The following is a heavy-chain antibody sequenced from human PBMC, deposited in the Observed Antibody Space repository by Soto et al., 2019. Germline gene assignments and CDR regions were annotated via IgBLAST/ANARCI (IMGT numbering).Heavy chain of an antibody. CDR2: INPNSGGT. J-gene: IGHJ4*02. V-gene: IGHV1-2*02. Sequence: ASVKVSCKASGYTFTGYYMHWVRQAPGQGLEWMGWINPNSGGTNYAQKFQGRVTMTRDTPISTAYMELSRLRSDDTAVYYCARSLQIWSPFDFWGQGTLVTVSS. CDR3: ARSLQIWSPFDF. D-gene: IGHD5-18*01. CDR1: GYTFTGYY.